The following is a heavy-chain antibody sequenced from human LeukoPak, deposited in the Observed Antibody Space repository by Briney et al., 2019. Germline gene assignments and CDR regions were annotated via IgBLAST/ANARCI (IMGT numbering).Heavy chain of an antibody. CDR1: GFTFSTYS. CDR3: ARTTTPHYYGSGSYALGY. V-gene: IGHV3-48*01. J-gene: IGHJ4*02. Sequence: GGSLRLSCAASGFTFSTYSMNWVRQAPGKGLEWVSYISSSLSSIYYADSVKGRFTISRDNSKNTLYLQMSSLSAEDTAVYYCARTTTPHYYGSGSYALGYWGQGTLVTVPS. D-gene: IGHD3-10*01. CDR2: ISSSLSSI.